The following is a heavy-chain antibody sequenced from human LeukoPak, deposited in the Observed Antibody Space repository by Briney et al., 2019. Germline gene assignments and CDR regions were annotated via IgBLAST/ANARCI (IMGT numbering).Heavy chain of an antibody. V-gene: IGHV3-74*01. D-gene: IGHD2-2*02. J-gene: IGHJ4*02. CDR2: INTDGRTT. CDR3: ARDNTYMFDY. Sequence: PGGSLRLSCAASGFSFSSYWMNWVRQAPGKGLVWVAHINTDGRTTTYADSVKGRFTVARDNAKNTLYLEMNRLRAEDTAVYYSARDNTYMFDYWGQGTQVTVSS. CDR1: GFSFSSYW.